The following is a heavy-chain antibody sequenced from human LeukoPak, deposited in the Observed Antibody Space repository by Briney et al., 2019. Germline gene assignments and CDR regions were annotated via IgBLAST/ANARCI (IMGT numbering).Heavy chain of an antibody. CDR1: GFIFSSYG. V-gene: IGHV3-33*01. J-gene: IGHJ5*02. CDR2: IWYDGSNK. D-gene: IGHD6-13*01. Sequence: PGRSLRLSCAASGFIFSSYGMHWVRQAPGKGLEWVAVIWYDGSNKYYADSVKGRFTISRDNSKNTLYLQMNSLRAEDTAVYYCARGKGYSTAWFDPWGQGTLVTVSS. CDR3: ARGKGYSTAWFDP.